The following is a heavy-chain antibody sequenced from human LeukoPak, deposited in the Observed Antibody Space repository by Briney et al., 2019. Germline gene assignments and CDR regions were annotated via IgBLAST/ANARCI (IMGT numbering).Heavy chain of an antibody. CDR2: IYPGDSDT. CDR1: GYSFTSYW. D-gene: IGHD3-10*01. CDR3: ARGSGTYYNPYNCFNP. V-gene: IGHV5-51*01. Sequence: GESPKISCKGSGYSFTSYWIGWVRQMPGKGLEWMGIIYPGDSDTRYSPSFQGQVTISADKSISTAYLQWSSLKASDTAFYYCARGSGTYYNPYNCFNPWGQGTLVTVSS. J-gene: IGHJ5*02.